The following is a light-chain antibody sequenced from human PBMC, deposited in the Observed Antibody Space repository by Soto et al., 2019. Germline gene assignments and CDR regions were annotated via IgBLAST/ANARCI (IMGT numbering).Light chain of an antibody. V-gene: IGKV1-5*03. CDR2: KAS. J-gene: IGKJ1*01. CDR3: QQYNSYWT. Sequence: DIQMTQSPSTLSASVGDRVTITCRASQSISSWLAWYQQKPGKAPKLLIYKASSLESGVPSRFSGSGYGTEFTLTISSLQPDDFATYYCQQYNSYWTFGQGIKVDNK. CDR1: QSISSW.